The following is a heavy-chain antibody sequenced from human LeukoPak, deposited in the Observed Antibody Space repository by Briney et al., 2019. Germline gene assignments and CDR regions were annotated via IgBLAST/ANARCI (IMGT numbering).Heavy chain of an antibody. CDR3: ARGQGYDILTGYRP. J-gene: IGHJ5*02. Sequence: GASVKVSCKASGYTFTGYYMHWVRQAPGQGLEWMGWINPNSGGTNYAQKFQGRVTMTRDTSISTAYMELSRLRSDDTAVYYCARGQGYDILTGYRPWGQGTLVTVSS. CDR1: GYTFTGYY. CDR2: INPNSGGT. V-gene: IGHV1-2*02. D-gene: IGHD3-9*01.